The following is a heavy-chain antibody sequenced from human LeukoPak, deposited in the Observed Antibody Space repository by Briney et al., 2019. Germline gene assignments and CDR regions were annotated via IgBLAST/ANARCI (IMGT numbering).Heavy chain of an antibody. D-gene: IGHD2-2*01. CDR1: GFTFSIYG. V-gene: IGHV3-33*01. Sequence: GRSLTLSCAASGFTFSIYGMHWVRQAPGKGLEWVAVIWYDGSNKYYADSVKGRFTISRDNSKNTLYMQMNSLRAEDTAMYFCAREYRSCSGTTCSAFAAWGQGTPVT. CDR2: IWYDGSNK. CDR3: AREYRSCSGTTCSAFAA. J-gene: IGHJ5*02.